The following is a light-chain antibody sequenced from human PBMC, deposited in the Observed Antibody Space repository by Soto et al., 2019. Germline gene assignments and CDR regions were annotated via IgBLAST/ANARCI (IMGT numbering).Light chain of an antibody. Sequence: QSVLTQPASVSGSPGQSITISCTGTSSDVGGYNYVSWYQQQSGKAPKLMIHEVSNRPSGVSNRFSGSKSGNTASLTISGLQAADEADYYCSSYTSSRAYVFGIGTKLTV. CDR2: EVS. CDR1: SSDVGGYNY. J-gene: IGLJ1*01. V-gene: IGLV2-14*01. CDR3: SSYTSSRAYV.